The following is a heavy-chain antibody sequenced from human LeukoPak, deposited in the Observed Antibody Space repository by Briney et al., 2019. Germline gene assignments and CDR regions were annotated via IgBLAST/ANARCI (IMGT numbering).Heavy chain of an antibody. D-gene: IGHD4-17*01. Sequence: GGSLRLSCAASGFTFTTYWMHWVRQAPGKGLEWVSRIKGDEMTTNYADSVEGRFTISRDNAKNTVYLEINSLRAEDTAVYYCTRGGDLRAGWFDLWGRGNLVSVSS. CDR1: GFTFTTYW. J-gene: IGHJ2*01. CDR3: TRGGDLRAGWFDL. CDR2: IKGDEMTT. V-gene: IGHV3-74*01.